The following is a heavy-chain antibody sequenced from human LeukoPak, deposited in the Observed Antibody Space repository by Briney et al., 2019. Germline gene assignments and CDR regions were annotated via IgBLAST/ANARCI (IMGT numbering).Heavy chain of an antibody. Sequence: SETLSLTCAVSGGSISSGGYSWSWIRQPPGKGLEWIGYIYHSGSTYYNPSLKSRVTISVDRSKNQFSLKLSSVTAAVTAVYYCAVGETRYCTNGVCYRSLGWFDPWGQGTLVTVSS. CDR1: GGSISSGGYS. J-gene: IGHJ5*02. CDR3: AVGETRYCTNGVCYRSLGWFDP. D-gene: IGHD2-8*01. CDR2: IYHSGST. V-gene: IGHV4-30-2*01.